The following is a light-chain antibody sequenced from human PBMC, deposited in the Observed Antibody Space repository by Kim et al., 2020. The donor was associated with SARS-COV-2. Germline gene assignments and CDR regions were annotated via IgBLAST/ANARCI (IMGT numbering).Light chain of an antibody. CDR3: QVWHSNSDHYV. Sequence: SYELTQPPSVSVAPGKTARITCGGNNIGSKSVYWYQQKPGQAPVLVIYYNSDRPSGIPERFSGSNSGNTATLTISRVEAGDEADYYCQVWHSNSDHYVFG. CDR2: YNS. CDR1: NIGSKS. J-gene: IGLJ1*01. V-gene: IGLV3-21*04.